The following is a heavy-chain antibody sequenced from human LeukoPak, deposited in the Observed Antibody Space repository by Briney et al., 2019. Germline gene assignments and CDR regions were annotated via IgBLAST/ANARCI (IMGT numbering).Heavy chain of an antibody. J-gene: IGHJ4*02. CDR3: ARDSGSGWYINHFDY. CDR1: GYSISSGYY. CDR2: IYHSGST. V-gene: IGHV4-38-2*02. Sequence: PSETLSLTGTVSGYSISSGYYWGWIRQPPGKGLEWIGSIYHSGSTYYNPSLKSRVTISLDTSNNQFSLKLSSVTAADTAVYYCARDSGSGWYINHFDYWGQGTLDTVSS. D-gene: IGHD6-19*01.